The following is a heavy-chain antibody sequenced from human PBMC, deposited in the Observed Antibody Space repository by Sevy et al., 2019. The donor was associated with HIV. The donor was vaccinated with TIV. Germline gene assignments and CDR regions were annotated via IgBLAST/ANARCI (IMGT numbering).Heavy chain of an antibody. CDR2: ISSSSSYI. CDR3: ARPRGYSYGYGP. V-gene: IGHV3-21*01. CDR1: GFTFSSYS. D-gene: IGHD5-18*01. Sequence: GGSLRLSCAASGFTFSSYSMNWVRQAPGKGLEWVSSISSSSSYIYYADSVKDRFTISRDNAKNSLYLQMNSLRAEDTAVYYCARPRGYSYGYGPWGQGTLVTVSS. J-gene: IGHJ5*02.